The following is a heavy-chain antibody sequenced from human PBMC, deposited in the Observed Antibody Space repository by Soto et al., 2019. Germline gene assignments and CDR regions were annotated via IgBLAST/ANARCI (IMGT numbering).Heavy chain of an antibody. CDR3: ARGRIGADF. CDR1: GYTFTDYD. CDR2: MSPNSGKT. J-gene: IGHJ4*02. D-gene: IGHD2-15*01. Sequence: GASVKVSCKTSGYTFTDYDVSWVRQASGQGLEWMGWMSPNSGKTGYVEKFQGRVTMTANTSLSTAYMELHSLRSEDTAVYFCARGRIGADFWGQGTMVTVSS. V-gene: IGHV1-8*01.